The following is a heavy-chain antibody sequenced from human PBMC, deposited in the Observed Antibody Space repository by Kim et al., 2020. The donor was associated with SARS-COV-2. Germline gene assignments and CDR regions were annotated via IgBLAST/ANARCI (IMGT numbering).Heavy chain of an antibody. D-gene: IGHD2-2*01. CDR3: ARDSELQSLVPAADCDY. CDR1: GFTFSSYG. J-gene: IGHJ4*02. V-gene: IGHV3-33*05. Sequence: GGSLRLSCAASGFTFSSYGMHWVRQAPGKGLEWVAVISYDGSNKYYADSVKGRFTISRDNSKNTLYLQMNSLRAEDTAVYYCARDSELQSLVPAADCDYWGQGTLVTVSS. CDR2: ISYDGSNK.